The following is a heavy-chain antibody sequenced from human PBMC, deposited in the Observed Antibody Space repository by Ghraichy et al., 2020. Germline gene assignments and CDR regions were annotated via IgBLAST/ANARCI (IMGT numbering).Heavy chain of an antibody. D-gene: IGHD3-10*01. V-gene: IGHV4-34*01. CDR3: ARGGVWALES. CDR2: INHSGTT. CDR1: GVSFTDYY. Sequence: LSLTCAVNGVSFTDYYWNWIRQTPEKGLEWIGEINHSGTTNYNPSLKSRVRLSVETSKMQFSLKLNSVTAEDTAVYFCARGGVWALESWGQGTMVTVSS. J-gene: IGHJ3*01.